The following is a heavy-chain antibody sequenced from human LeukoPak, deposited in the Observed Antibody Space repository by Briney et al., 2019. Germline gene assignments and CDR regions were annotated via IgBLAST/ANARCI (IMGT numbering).Heavy chain of an antibody. V-gene: IGHV1-2*06. Sequence: ASVKVSCKASGYTFTGHYMHWVRQAPGQGLEWMGRINPNSGGTNYAQKFHGRVTMTRDTSISTAYMELSRLRSDDTAVYYCARDPRVPYYYDSSETDKTFDYWGQGTLVTVSS. J-gene: IGHJ4*02. D-gene: IGHD3-22*01. CDR2: INPNSGGT. CDR1: GYTFTGHY. CDR3: ARDPRVPYYYDSSETDKTFDY.